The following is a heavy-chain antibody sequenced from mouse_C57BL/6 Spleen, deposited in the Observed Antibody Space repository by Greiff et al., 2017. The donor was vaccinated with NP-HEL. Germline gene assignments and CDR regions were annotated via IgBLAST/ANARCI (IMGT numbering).Heavy chain of an antibody. CDR3: TTQDPYYYGSSFYFDY. D-gene: IGHD1-1*01. CDR1: GFNIKDYY. J-gene: IGHJ2*01. Sequence: VQLQQSGAELVRPGASVKLSCTASGFNIKDYYMHWVKQRPEQGLEWIGRIDPEDGDTEYAPKFQGKATMTADTASNTAYLQLSSLTSEDTAVYYCTTQDPYYYGSSFYFDYWGQGTTLTVSS. CDR2: IDPEDGDT. V-gene: IGHV14-1*01.